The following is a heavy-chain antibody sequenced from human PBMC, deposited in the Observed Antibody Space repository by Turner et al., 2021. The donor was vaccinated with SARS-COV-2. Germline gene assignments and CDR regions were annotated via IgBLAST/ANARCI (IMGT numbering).Heavy chain of an antibody. CDR2: ISDSGGST. J-gene: IGHJ4*02. V-gene: IGHV3-23*01. D-gene: IGHD4-17*01. CDR3: AKVASNPGDYFDY. CDR1: GFTFSSYA. Sequence: EVQLLESGGGLVQPGGSLRLYCAASGFTFSSYAMSWVRQAPGKGLEWVSGISDSGGSTYYADSVKGRFTISRDNSKNTLYLQMNSLRAEDTAVYYCAKVASNPGDYFDYWSQGTLVTVSS.